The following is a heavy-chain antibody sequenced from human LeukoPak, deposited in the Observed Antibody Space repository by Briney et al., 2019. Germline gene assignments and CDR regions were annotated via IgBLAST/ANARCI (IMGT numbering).Heavy chain of an antibody. Sequence: SETLSLTCTVSGGSISSYYWSWIRQPPGKGLEWIWYIYYSGSTNYNPSLKSRVTISVDTSKNPFSLKLSSVTAADTAVYYCARCVAAAGTKPITRWFDPWGLGTLVTVSS. CDR1: GGSISSYY. CDR2: IYYSGST. J-gene: IGHJ5*02. D-gene: IGHD6-13*01. V-gene: IGHV4-59*08. CDR3: ARCVAAAGTKPITRWFDP.